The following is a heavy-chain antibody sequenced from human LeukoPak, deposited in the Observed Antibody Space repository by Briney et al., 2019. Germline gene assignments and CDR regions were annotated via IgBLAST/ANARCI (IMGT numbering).Heavy chain of an antibody. Sequence: SETLSLTCTVSGASISSSIYYWGWIRQPPGKGLEWIGGIYYSGSTYYNPSLKSRATISVDTSKNQFSLKLTSVTAADTALYYCARHYYGSGRRDYWGQGTLVTVSS. V-gene: IGHV4-39*01. J-gene: IGHJ4*02. CDR2: IYYSGST. CDR3: ARHYYGSGRRDY. D-gene: IGHD3-10*01. CDR1: GASISSSIYY.